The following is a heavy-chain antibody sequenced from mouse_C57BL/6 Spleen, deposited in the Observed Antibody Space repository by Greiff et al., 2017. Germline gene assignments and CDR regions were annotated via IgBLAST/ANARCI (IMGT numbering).Heavy chain of an antibody. Sequence: DVKLVESGGGLVQPGGSLSLSCAASGFTFTDYYMSWVRQPPGKALEWLGFIRNKANGYTTEYSASVKGRFTISRDNSQSILYLQMNALRAEDSATYYCARLYGNHVWYFDVWGTGTTVTVSS. V-gene: IGHV7-3*01. CDR3: ARLYGNHVWYFDV. J-gene: IGHJ1*03. D-gene: IGHD2-1*01. CDR2: IRNKANGYTT. CDR1: GFTFTDYY.